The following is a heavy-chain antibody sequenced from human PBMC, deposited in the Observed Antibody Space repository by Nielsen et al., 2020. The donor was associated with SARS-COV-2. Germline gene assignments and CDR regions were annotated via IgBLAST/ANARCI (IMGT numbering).Heavy chain of an antibody. Sequence: GESLKISCAASGFTFSNHAMHWVRQAPGKGLEWVSAISRSGDSTYYADSVKGRFTISRDNSKETLYLQINSLRAEDTAVYYCAIPSSGYNYGIFDSWGQGTLVIVSS. V-gene: IGHV3-23*01. CDR1: GFTFSNHA. CDR2: ISRSGDST. D-gene: IGHD5-18*01. J-gene: IGHJ4*02. CDR3: AIPSSGYNYGIFDS.